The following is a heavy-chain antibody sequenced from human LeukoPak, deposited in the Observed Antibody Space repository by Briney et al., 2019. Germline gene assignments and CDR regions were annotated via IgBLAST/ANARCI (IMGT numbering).Heavy chain of an antibody. CDR1: GFIISDHY. CDR2: IRNKANSYTI. D-gene: IGHD6-13*01. V-gene: IGHV3-72*01. CDR3: ASSRIYSSSWFLSY. J-gene: IGHJ4*02. Sequence: PGGSLRLSCAASGFIISDHYMDWVRQAPGKGLEWVGRIRNKANSYTIEYAASVKVRFTISRDDSKNSLYLQMNSLKIEDTAVYYCASSRIYSSSWFLSYWGQGTLVTVSS.